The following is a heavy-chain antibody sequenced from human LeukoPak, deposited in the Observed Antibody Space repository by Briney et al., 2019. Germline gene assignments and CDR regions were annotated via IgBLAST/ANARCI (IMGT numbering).Heavy chain of an antibody. CDR2: ISAYNGNT. CDR1: GYTFTSYG. D-gene: IGHD4-17*01. J-gene: IGHJ4*02. Sequence: ASVKVSCKASGYTFTSYGISWVRQAPGQGLEWMGWISAYNGNTNYAQKLQGRVTMTTDTSTSTAYMELRSLRSDDTAVYYCLTDYGVYEIFDYWGQGTLVTVSS. V-gene: IGHV1-18*01. CDR3: LTDYGVYEIFDY.